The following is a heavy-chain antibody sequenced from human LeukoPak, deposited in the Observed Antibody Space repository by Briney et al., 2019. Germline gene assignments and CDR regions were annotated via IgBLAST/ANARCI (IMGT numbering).Heavy chain of an antibody. V-gene: IGHV3-21*01. J-gene: IGHJ4*02. D-gene: IGHD2-2*01. Sequence: GGSLRLSCAASGFTFSSYSRNWVRQAPGKGLEWVSSISSSSSYIYYADSVKGRFTISRDNAKNSLYLQMNSLRAEDTAVYYCARGRYCSSTSCYYWYYWGQGTLVTVSS. CDR2: ISSSSSYI. CDR1: GFTFSSYS. CDR3: ARGRYCSSTSCYYWYY.